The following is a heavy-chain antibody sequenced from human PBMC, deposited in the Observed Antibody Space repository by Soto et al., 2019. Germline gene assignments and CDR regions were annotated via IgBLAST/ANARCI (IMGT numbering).Heavy chain of an antibody. Sequence: SETLSLTCTVSGGSISSGDYYWSWIRQPPGKGLEWIGYIYYSGSTYYNPSLKSRVTMSVDTSKNQFSLKLSSVTAADTAVYYCATTDTAMVTHYFDYWGQGTLVTVSS. D-gene: IGHD5-18*01. J-gene: IGHJ4*02. V-gene: IGHV4-30-4*01. CDR1: GGSISSGDYY. CDR2: IYYSGST. CDR3: ATTDTAMVTHYFDY.